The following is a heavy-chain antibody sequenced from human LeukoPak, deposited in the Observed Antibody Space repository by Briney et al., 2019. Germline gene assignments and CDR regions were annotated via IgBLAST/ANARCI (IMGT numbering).Heavy chain of an antibody. D-gene: IGHD1-26*01. Sequence: HSETLSPTCTVSGGSISSGGYYWSWIRQHPGKGLEWIGYIYTSGSTNYNPSLKSRVTISVDTSKNQFSLKLSSVTAADTAVYYCARVGATVPLGRNYYYYGMDVWGQGTTVTVSS. CDR3: ARVGATVPLGRNYYYYGMDV. V-gene: IGHV4-61*08. CDR1: GGSISSGGYY. J-gene: IGHJ6*02. CDR2: IYTSGST.